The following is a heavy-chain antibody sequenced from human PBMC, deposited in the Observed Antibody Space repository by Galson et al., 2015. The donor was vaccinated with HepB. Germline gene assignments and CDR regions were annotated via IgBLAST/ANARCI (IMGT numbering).Heavy chain of an antibody. CDR3: AREWFGEFSWLGS. J-gene: IGHJ4*02. CDR2: TYYRSKWYN. CDR1: GDSVSSNSAA. V-gene: IGHV6-1*01. Sequence: CAISGDSVSSNSAAWNWIRQSPTRGLERLGRTYYRSKWYNDYAVSVKSRITINPDTSKNQFSLQLNSVTPDDTAVYCCAREWFGEFSWLGSWGQGTLVTVSS. D-gene: IGHD3-10*01.